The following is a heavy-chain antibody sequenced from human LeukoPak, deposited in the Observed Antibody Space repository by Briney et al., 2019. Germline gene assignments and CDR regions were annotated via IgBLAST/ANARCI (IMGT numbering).Heavy chain of an antibody. V-gene: IGHV1-18*01. D-gene: IGHD3-10*01. Sequence: ASVKVSCKASGYTFTSYGISWVRQAPGQGLEWMGWISAYNGNTNYAQKLQGRVTMTTDTSTSTAYMELRSLRSDDTAVYYCARDLDTMVRGAPDYWGQGTLVTVSS. CDR2: ISAYNGNT. J-gene: IGHJ4*02. CDR1: GYTFTSYG. CDR3: ARDLDTMVRGAPDY.